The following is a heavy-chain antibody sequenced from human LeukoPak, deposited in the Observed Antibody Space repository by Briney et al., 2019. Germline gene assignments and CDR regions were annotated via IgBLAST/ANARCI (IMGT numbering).Heavy chain of an antibody. V-gene: IGHV3-74*01. Sequence: GGSLRLSCAASGFTFSSYWMHWVRQAPGKGLVWVSRINSDGSSTSYADSVKGRFTISRDNAKNTLYLQMNSLRAEDTAVYYCARNYCNGYNFDYWGQGTLVTVAS. J-gene: IGHJ4*02. CDR2: INSDGSST. CDR3: ARNYCNGYNFDY. D-gene: IGHD5-24*01. CDR1: GFTFSSYW.